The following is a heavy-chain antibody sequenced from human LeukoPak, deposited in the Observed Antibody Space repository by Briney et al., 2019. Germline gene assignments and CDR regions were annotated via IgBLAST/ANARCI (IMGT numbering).Heavy chain of an antibody. V-gene: IGHV1-18*01. CDR3: ARTTYDILTGYSSYYFDY. CDR1: GYTFTSYG. Sequence: ASVKVSCKASGYTFTSYGISWVRQAPGQGLEWMGWISAYNGNTNYAQKLQGRVTMTTDTSTSTAYMELRSPRSDDTAVYYCARTTYDILTGYSSYYFDYWGQGTLVTVSS. D-gene: IGHD3-9*01. CDR2: ISAYNGNT. J-gene: IGHJ4*02.